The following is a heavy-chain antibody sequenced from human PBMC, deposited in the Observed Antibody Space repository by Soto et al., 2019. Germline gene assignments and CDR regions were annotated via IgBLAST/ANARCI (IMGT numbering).Heavy chain of an antibody. J-gene: IGHJ6*02. CDR2: IIPIFGTA. CDR3: ARVGNEGQQLGTDYYYYYGMDV. Sequence: GASVKVSCKASGGTFSSYAISWVRQAPGQGLEWMGGIIPIFGTANYAQKFQGRVTITADESTSTAYMELSSLRSEDTAVYYCARVGNEGQQLGTDYYYYYGMDVWGQGTTVTVFS. CDR1: GGTFSSYA. D-gene: IGHD6-13*01. V-gene: IGHV1-69*13.